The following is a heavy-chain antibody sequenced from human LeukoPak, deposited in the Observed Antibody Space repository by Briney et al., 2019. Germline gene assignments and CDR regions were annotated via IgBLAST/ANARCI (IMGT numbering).Heavy chain of an antibody. Sequence: SVKVSCKASGGTFSSYAISWVRQAPGQGLEWMGGTIPIFGTANYAQKFQGRVTITADESTSTAYMELSSLRSEDTAVYYCARLFHYYDSSGYALDYWGQGTLVTVSS. D-gene: IGHD3-22*01. CDR2: TIPIFGTA. J-gene: IGHJ4*02. V-gene: IGHV1-69*13. CDR1: GGTFSSYA. CDR3: ARLFHYYDSSGYALDY.